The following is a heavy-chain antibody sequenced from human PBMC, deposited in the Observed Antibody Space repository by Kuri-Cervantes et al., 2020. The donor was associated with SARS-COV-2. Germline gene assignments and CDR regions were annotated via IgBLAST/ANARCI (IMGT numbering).Heavy chain of an antibody. D-gene: IGHD4-23*01. CDR1: GFTFSSYA. CDR3: AKAPRPHWDGGNSGDY. CDR2: ISGSGGST. J-gene: IGHJ4*02. V-gene: IGHV3-23*01. Sequence: GGSLRLSCAASGFTFSSYAMSWVRQAPGKGLEWVSAISGSGGSTYYADSVRGRFTISRDNSKNTLYLQMNSLRAEDTAVYYCAKAPRPHWDGGNSGDYWGQGTLDTVSS.